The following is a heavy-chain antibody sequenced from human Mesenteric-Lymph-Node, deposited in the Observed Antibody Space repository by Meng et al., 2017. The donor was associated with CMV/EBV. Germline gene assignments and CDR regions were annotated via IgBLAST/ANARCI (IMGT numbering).Heavy chain of an antibody. CDR1: GFTFNNYG. J-gene: IGHJ4*02. V-gene: IGHV3-48*04. CDR3: ARGAGTPRDY. Sequence: GESLKISCAASGFTFNNYGMNWVRQAPGKGLEWVSYISSSGSTIYYADSVKGRFTISRDNAKNSLYLQMNSLRAEDTAVYYCARGAGTPRDYWGQGTLVTVSS. D-gene: IGHD6-19*01. CDR2: ISSSGSTI.